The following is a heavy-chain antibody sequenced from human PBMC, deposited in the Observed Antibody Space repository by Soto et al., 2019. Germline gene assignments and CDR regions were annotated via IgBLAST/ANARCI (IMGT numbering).Heavy chain of an antibody. Sequence: PSETLSLTCTVSGGSISSYYWSWIRQPPGKGLEWIGYIYYSGSTNYNPSLKSRVTISVDTSKNQFSLKLSSVTAADTAVYYCARDKDSSGWEHRFDPWGQGTLVTVSS. J-gene: IGHJ5*02. CDR2: IYYSGST. V-gene: IGHV4-59*01. CDR1: GGSISSYY. D-gene: IGHD6-19*01. CDR3: ARDKDSSGWEHRFDP.